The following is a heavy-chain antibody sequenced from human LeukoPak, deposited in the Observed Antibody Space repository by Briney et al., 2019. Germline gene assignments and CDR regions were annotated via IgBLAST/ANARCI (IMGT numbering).Heavy chain of an antibody. J-gene: IGHJ3*02. D-gene: IGHD6-13*01. Sequence: SETLSLTCTVSGGSISSYYWSWIRQPPGKGLEWIGYIYYSGSTNYNPSLKSRVTISVDTSKNQFSLKLSSVTAADTAVYYCARHDIAAAFAFDIWGQGTMVTVFS. V-gene: IGHV4-59*08. CDR2: IYYSGST. CDR1: GGSISSYY. CDR3: ARHDIAAAFAFDI.